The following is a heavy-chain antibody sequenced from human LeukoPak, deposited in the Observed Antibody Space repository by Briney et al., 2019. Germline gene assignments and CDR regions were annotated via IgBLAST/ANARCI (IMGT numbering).Heavy chain of an antibody. Sequence: SETLSLTCTVSGGSISSSSYYWGWVRQPPGKGLGGIGSIYYSGSTYYNPSLKSRVTISVDTSKKQFSLKLSSVTAADTAVYYCARVNWNDVFPFDYWGQGTLVTVSS. CDR2: IYYSGST. CDR1: GGSISSSSYY. CDR3: ARVNWNDVFPFDY. D-gene: IGHD1-1*01. J-gene: IGHJ4*02. V-gene: IGHV4-39*07.